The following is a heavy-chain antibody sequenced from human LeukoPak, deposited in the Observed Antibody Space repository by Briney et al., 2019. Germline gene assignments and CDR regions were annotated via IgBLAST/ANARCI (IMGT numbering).Heavy chain of an antibody. Sequence: SETLSLTCTVSGGSISSTSYYWGWIRQPPGRGLEWIGTIFYRGSTTYNPSLKGRVTIAVDTSNNQFSLRLSSVTAADTAVYCCAKLGTGGSWGQGTLVTVSS. CDR2: IFYRGST. V-gene: IGHV4-39*01. CDR1: GGSISSTSYY. J-gene: IGHJ5*02. D-gene: IGHD3-10*01. CDR3: AKLGTGGS.